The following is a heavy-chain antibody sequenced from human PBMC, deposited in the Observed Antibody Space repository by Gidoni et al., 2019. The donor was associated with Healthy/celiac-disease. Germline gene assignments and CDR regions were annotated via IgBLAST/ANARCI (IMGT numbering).Heavy chain of an antibody. CDR3: AKAARDYGDYGGAFDI. V-gene: IGHV3-23*01. J-gene: IGHJ3*02. CDR1: GFTFSSYA. D-gene: IGHD4-17*01. Sequence: EVQLLESGGGLVQPGGSLRLSCAASGFTFSSYAMSWVRQAPGKGLEVVSAISGSGGSTYYADSVKGRFTISRDNSKNTLYLQMNSLRAEDTAVYYCAKAARDYGDYGGAFDIWGQGTMVTVSS. CDR2: ISGSGGST.